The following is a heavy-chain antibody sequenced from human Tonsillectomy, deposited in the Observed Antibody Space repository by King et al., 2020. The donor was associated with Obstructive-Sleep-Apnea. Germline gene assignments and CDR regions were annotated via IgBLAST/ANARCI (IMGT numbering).Heavy chain of an antibody. CDR1: GFTFSSYS. CDR3: ARDPYGDYHLPGVFDY. CDR2: ISSSSSTI. Sequence: VQLVESGGGLVQPGGSLRLSCAASGFTFSSYSMNWVRQAPGKGLEWVSYISSSSSTIYYADSVKGRFTISRDNAKNSLYLQMNSLRAEDTAVYYCARDPYGDYHLPGVFDYWGQGTLVTVSS. V-gene: IGHV3-48*01. D-gene: IGHD4-17*01. J-gene: IGHJ4*02.